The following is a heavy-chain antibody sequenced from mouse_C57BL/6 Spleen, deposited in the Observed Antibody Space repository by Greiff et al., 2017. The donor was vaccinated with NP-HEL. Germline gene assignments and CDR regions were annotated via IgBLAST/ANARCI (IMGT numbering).Heavy chain of an antibody. Sequence: VQLQQSGAELVRPGTSVKMSCKASGYTFTNYWIGWAKQRPGHGLEWIGDIYPGGGYTNYNEKFKGKATLTADKSSSTAYMQISSLTSEDSAIYYCAKFTADYAMDYWGQGTSVTVSS. CDR1: GYTFTNYW. CDR3: AKFTADYAMDY. D-gene: IGHD1-2*01. CDR2: IYPGGGYT. J-gene: IGHJ4*01. V-gene: IGHV1-63*01.